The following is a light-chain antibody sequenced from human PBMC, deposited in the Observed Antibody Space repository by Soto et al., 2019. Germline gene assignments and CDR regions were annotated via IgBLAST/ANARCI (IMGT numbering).Light chain of an antibody. CDR3: QSYDTSLSVCV. Sequence: QSVRTQPPSESRAPGQRVTISCTGSSSNIGAGYDVHWYQQLPGTAPKLLIYDNTNRPSGVPDRFSGSKSGASASLAITGLQAEDEAYYYCQSYDTSLSVCVFGGGTKLTVL. J-gene: IGLJ3*02. CDR1: SSNIGAGYD. CDR2: DNT. V-gene: IGLV1-40*01.